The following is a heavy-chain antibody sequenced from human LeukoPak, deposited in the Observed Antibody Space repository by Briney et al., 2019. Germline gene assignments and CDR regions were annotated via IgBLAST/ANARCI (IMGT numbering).Heavy chain of an antibody. D-gene: IGHD1-26*01. CDR1: GGSISSGGYS. V-gene: IGHV4-30-2*01. CDR2: IYHSGST. CDR3: ARLTPNPDQGEIDY. J-gene: IGHJ4*02. Sequence: PSETLSLTCAVSGGSISSGGYSWSWIRQPPGKGLEWIGYIYHSGSTYYNPSLKSRVTISVDRSKNQFSLKLSSVTAADTAVYYCARLTPNPDQGEIDYWGQGTLVTVSS.